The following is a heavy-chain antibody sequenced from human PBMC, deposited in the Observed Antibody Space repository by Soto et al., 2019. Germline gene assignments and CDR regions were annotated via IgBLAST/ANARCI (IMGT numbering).Heavy chain of an antibody. CDR1: GFIFTNYG. Sequence: QFQLVQSGSEVKKPGASVKVSCKTSGFIFTNYGFTWVRQAPGKGLEWVGWNSALDGFTSYAQNFQGRVTMTTDSSTRTAYMELSGLRYDDTAFYYCAATTSIANGLRDWDQGTLVSVAS. CDR2: NSALDGFT. J-gene: IGHJ4*02. V-gene: IGHV1-18*01. D-gene: IGHD2-21*01. CDR3: AATTSIANGLRD.